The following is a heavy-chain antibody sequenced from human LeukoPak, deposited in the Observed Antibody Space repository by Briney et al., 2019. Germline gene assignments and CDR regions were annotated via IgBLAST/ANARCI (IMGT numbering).Heavy chain of an antibody. V-gene: IGHV4-38-2*02. Sequence: SETLSLTCTVSDSSISSGYYWGWIRQPPGKGLEWIGYIYYSGSTNYDPSLKSRVTISVDTSKNQFSLKLSSVTAADTAVYYCARERGGGGFGVVIKRSYYYMDVWGKGTTVTVSS. CDR3: ARERGGGGFGVVIKRSYYYMDV. CDR2: IYYSGST. J-gene: IGHJ6*03. CDR1: DSSISSGYY. D-gene: IGHD3-3*01.